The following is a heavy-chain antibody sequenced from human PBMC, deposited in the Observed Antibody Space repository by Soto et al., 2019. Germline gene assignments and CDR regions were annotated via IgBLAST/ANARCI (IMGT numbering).Heavy chain of an antibody. V-gene: IGHV3-30-3*01. J-gene: IGHJ6*02. CDR1: GFTFSSYA. CDR2: ISYDGSKK. D-gene: IGHD5-18*01. Sequence: QVQLVESGGGVVQPGRSLRLSCAASGFTFSSYAMHWVRQAPGKGLEWVAVISYDGSKKYYADSVKGRFTISRDNSKNTLYLQMNSLRAEDTAVYYCARVYRAKLWLSAPNYGMDVWGQGTTVTVSS. CDR3: ARVYRAKLWLSAPNYGMDV.